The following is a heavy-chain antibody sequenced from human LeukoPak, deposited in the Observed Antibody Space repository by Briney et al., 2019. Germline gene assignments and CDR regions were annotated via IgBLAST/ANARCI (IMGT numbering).Heavy chain of an antibody. J-gene: IGHJ6*03. CDR3: AREGGLWWLRSGSVSDYYYYMDV. CDR2: ITGSGGST. V-gene: IGHV3-23*01. D-gene: IGHD5-12*01. Sequence: GGSLRLSCAASGFTFSNYGLSWVRQAPGKGLEWVSGITGSGGSTYYADSVKGRFTISRDNSKNTLYLQMNSLRAEDTAIYYCAREGGLWWLRSGSVSDYYYYMDVWGKGTTVTVSS. CDR1: GFTFSNYG.